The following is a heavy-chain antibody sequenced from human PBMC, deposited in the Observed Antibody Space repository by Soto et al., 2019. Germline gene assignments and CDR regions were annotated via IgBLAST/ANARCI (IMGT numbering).Heavy chain of an antibody. J-gene: IGHJ5*02. Sequence: PGGSLRLSCAASGFTFSDYYMSWIRQAPGKGLEWVSYISSSGSTIYYADSVKGRFTISRDNAKNSLYLQMNSLRAEDTAVYYCARSAGSHRRFNWFDPWGQGTLVTVSS. CDR2: ISSSGSTI. CDR1: GFTFSDYY. V-gene: IGHV3-11*01. D-gene: IGHD2-15*01. CDR3: ARSAGSHRRFNWFDP.